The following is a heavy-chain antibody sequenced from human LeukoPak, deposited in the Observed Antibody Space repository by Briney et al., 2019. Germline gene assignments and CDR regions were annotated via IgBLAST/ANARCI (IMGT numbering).Heavy chain of an antibody. CDR2: IYPGDSDT. V-gene: IGHV5-51*01. Sequence: GESLKISCKGSGYSFTSYWIAWVRQMPGKGLECMGIIYPGDSDTRYNPSFQGQVTISADKSISTAYLQWSSLKASDTAMYYCARGDCGGDCYSGSPDYWGQGTLVTVSS. CDR3: ARGDCGGDCYSGSPDY. D-gene: IGHD2-21*02. J-gene: IGHJ4*02. CDR1: GYSFTSYW.